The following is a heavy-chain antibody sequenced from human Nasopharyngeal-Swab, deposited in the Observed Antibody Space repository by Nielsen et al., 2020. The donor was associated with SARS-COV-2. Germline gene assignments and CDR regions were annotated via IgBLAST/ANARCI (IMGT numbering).Heavy chain of an antibody. V-gene: IGHV3-73*01. CDR1: GFTISGSA. Sequence: GESLKISCAASGFTISGSAMHWVRQASGKGLEWVGRIRSKANSYAKAYAASVKGRFTISRDDSKNTAYLQMNSLKTEDTAVYYCTILRYSSGLDYWGQGTLVTVSS. D-gene: IGHD6-25*01. CDR2: IRSKANSYAK. CDR3: TILRYSSGLDY. J-gene: IGHJ4*02.